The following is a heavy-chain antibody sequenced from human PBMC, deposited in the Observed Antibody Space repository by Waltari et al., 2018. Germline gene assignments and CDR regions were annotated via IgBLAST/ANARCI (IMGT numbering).Heavy chain of an antibody. CDR3: AREGMDSSGDYYPGAY. Sequence: EVQLVESGGGLVQPGGSLRLSCAGSGFNFGSYEMNWVRQPPGKGRECVEFISGSGNKKVYADAVKGRFTISRDNARNSVYLQMNSLRAEDTAVYYCAREGMDSSGDYYPGAYWGQGILVTVSS. V-gene: IGHV3-48*03. J-gene: IGHJ4*02. CDR1: GFNFGSYE. CDR2: ISGSGNKK. D-gene: IGHD3-22*01.